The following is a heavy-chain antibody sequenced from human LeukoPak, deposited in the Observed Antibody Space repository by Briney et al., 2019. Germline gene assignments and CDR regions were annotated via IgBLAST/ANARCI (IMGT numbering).Heavy chain of an antibody. CDR1: GGSISSYY. Sequence: SETLSLTCTVSGGSISSYYWSWIRQPPGKGLEWIGYIYTSGSTNYNPSHKSRVTISVDTSKNQFSLKLSSVTAADTAVYYCARSLRQIAARPRWEFDYWGQGTLATVSS. V-gene: IGHV4-4*09. CDR2: IYTSGST. D-gene: IGHD6-6*01. CDR3: ARSLRQIAARPRWEFDY. J-gene: IGHJ4*02.